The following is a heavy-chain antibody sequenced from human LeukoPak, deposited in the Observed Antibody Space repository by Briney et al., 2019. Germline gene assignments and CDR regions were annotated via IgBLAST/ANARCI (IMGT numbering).Heavy chain of an antibody. CDR2: IDLDGGST. CDR3: SRNMGAKGYYYYYGMDV. Sequence: GGSLRLSCAASGFNFNMYWMHWVRHVPGQGLVWVSRIDLDGGSTIYADSVKGRFTISRDNAKNSLYLQMNSLRAEDTAVYYCSRNMGAKGYYYYYGMDVWGQGTTVTVSS. J-gene: IGHJ6*02. D-gene: IGHD1-26*01. V-gene: IGHV3-74*01. CDR1: GFNFNMYW.